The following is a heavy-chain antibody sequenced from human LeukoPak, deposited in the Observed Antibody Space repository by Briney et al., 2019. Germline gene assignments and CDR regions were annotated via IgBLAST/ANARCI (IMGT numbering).Heavy chain of an antibody. J-gene: IGHJ4*02. CDR3: AKSGYNRFDY. V-gene: IGHV3-23*01. CDR1: GFTFSSSA. CDR2: ISGSGSGGST. Sequence: GGSLRLSCAASGFTFSSSAMSWVRQAPGKGLEWVSSISGSGSGGSTYYADSVKGRFTISRDNSKNTLYLQMNSLRAEDMAVYYCAKSGYNRFDYWGQGTLVTVSS. D-gene: IGHD5-24*01.